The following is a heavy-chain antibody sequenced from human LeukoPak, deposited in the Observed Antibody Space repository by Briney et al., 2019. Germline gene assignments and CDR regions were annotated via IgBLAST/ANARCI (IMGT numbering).Heavy chain of an antibody. CDR1: GGSLSGYY. CDR2: INHSGST. D-gene: IGHD5-18*01. CDR3: ARGALGYSYGYRSYWFDP. J-gene: IGHJ5*02. Sequence: PSETLSLTCAVYGGSLSGYYWSWIRQPPGKGLEWIGEINHSGSTNYNPSLKSRVTISVDTSKNQFSLKLSSVTAADTAVYYCARGALGYSYGYRSYWFDPWGQGTLVTVSS. V-gene: IGHV4-34*01.